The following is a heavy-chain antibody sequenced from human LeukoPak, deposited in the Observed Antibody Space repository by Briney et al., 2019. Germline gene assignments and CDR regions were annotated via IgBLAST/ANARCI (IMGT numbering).Heavy chain of an antibody. V-gene: IGHV3-30*07. CDR2: ISSGGTYE. J-gene: IGHJ3*02. CDR3: ARRGLVPAFDI. CDR1: GFTFSNYA. D-gene: IGHD2-2*01. Sequence: PGGSLRLSCAASGFTFSNYAMHWVRQAPGKGLEWVSLISSGGTYEYYADSVKGRFTISRDNAKNTLYLQMSSLRAEDTAVYYCARRGLVPAFDIWGQGTMVTVAS.